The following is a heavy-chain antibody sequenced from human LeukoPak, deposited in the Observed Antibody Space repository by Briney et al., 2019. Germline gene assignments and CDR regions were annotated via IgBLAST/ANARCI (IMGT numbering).Heavy chain of an antibody. CDR1: GGSFSAYH. D-gene: IGHD5-24*01. CDR2: INHSGST. CDR3: VRADGRDGYKGLVDY. J-gene: IGHJ4*02. Sequence: SETLSLTCPVYGGSFSAYHWSCIRHPPRKGLEWIGEINHSGSTNYNPSLKSRVTLSVDTSRNQFSLKLNSVTAADAAVYYCVRADGRDGYKGLVDYWGQGTLVTVSS. V-gene: IGHV4-34*01.